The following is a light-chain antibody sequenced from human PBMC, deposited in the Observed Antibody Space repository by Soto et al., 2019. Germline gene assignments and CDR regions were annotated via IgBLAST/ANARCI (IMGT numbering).Light chain of an antibody. CDR1: SSDVGGYNY. CDR2: DVS. V-gene: IGLV2-14*01. CDR3: SSYTSSSTRV. Sequence: QSALTQPASVSGSPGQSITISCTGTSSDVGGYNYVSWYQQHPGKAPKLIMYDVSNRPSGVSKRFSGSKSGNTAPLTISGPPAEDEDDYCCSSYTSSSTRVFGGGTKVTVL. J-gene: IGLJ3*02.